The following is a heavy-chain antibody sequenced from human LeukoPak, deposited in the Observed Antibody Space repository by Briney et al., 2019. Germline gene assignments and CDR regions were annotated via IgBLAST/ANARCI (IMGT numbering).Heavy chain of an antibody. V-gene: IGHV3-23*01. J-gene: IGHJ3*02. D-gene: IGHD6-13*01. CDR2: ISGSGGNT. Sequence: GGSLRLSCAASGFTFSSYAMSWVRQAPGKGLEWVSAISGSGGNTYYADSVKGRFTISRDNAKNSLYLQMNSLRAEDTAVYYCAREVGSSFGAFDIWGQGTMVTVSS. CDR1: GFTFSSYA. CDR3: AREVGSSFGAFDI.